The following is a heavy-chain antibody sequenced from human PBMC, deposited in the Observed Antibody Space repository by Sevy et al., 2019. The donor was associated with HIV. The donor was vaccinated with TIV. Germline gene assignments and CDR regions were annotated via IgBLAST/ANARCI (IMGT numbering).Heavy chain of an antibody. J-gene: IGHJ4*02. Sequence: GGSLRLSCAASGFTFSDYYMSWIRQAPGKGLEWVSYISSSGSTIYYADSVKGRFTISRDNAKNSLYLQMKSLRAEDTAVYYCARDPGTVVVAATFDYWGQGTLVTVSS. CDR2: ISSSGSTI. CDR3: ARDPGTVVVAATFDY. CDR1: GFTFSDYY. D-gene: IGHD2-15*01. V-gene: IGHV3-11*01.